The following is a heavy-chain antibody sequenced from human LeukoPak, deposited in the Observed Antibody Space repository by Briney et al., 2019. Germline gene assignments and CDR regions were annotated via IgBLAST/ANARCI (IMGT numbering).Heavy chain of an antibody. J-gene: IGHJ4*02. CDR2: IYSGGST. V-gene: IGHV3-53*01. CDR1: GFTVSSNY. CDR3: ARYNWNYGY. D-gene: IGHD1-7*01. Sequence: QSGGSLTLSCAASGFTVSSNYMSWVRQAPGKGLEWVSVIYSGGSTYYADSVKGRFTISRDNSKNTLYLQMNSLRAEDTAVYYCARYNWNYGYWGQGTLVTVSS.